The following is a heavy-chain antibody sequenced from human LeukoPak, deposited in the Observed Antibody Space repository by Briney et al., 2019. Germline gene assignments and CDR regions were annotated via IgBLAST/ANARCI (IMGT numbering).Heavy chain of an antibody. CDR2: INSDGSST. V-gene: IGHV3-74*01. CDR3: ARVSSGWAWWFDP. CDR1: GFTFSSYW. D-gene: IGHD6-19*01. Sequence: GGSLRLSCAASGFTFSSYWMHWVRQVPGKGLVWVSRINSDGSSTSYADSVKGRFTISRDNARNTLYLQMNSLRAEDTAVYYCARVSSGWAWWFDPWGQGTLVTVSP. J-gene: IGHJ5*02.